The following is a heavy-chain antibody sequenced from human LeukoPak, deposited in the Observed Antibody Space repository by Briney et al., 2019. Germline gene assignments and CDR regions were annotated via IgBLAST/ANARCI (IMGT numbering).Heavy chain of an antibody. J-gene: IGHJ6*02. CDR3: ARHRTKAVGPAYHFYAMDV. CDR2: IKSKVDGGTT. V-gene: IGHV3-15*07. CDR1: GFTFTNAW. Sequence: GGSLRLSCKASGFTFTNAWMNWVRQAPGKGLEWVGRIKSKVDGGTTDYAAPAKGRFIFSRDDSENMLYLQMNSLKTEDTAVYYCARHRTKAVGPAYHFYAMDVWGQGTTVTVSS. D-gene: IGHD6-19*01.